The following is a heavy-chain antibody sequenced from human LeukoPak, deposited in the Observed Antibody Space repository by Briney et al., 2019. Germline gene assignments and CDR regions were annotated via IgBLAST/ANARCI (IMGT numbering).Heavy chain of an antibody. V-gene: IGHV4-38-2*02. CDR3: ARGAQWEPYFDY. Sequence: SETLSLTCTVSGYSISSGYYWGWIRQPPGKGLEWIGSIYHSGSTYYNPSLKSRVTISVDTSKNQFSLKLSSVTAADTAVYYCARGAQWEPYFDYWGQGTLVTVSS. D-gene: IGHD1-26*01. J-gene: IGHJ4*02. CDR2: IYHSGST. CDR1: GYSISSGYY.